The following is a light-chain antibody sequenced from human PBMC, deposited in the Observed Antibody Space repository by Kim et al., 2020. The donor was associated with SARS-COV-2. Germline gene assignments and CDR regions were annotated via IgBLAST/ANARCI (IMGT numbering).Light chain of an antibody. CDR2: DAS. CDR1: QSVSSY. V-gene: IGKV3-11*01. CDR3: QQRRLT. Sequence: TLSLSPEERATLTCRASQSVSSYVAWYQQKPGQAPRLLINDASKRATGIPARFSGSGSGTDFTLTISSLEPEDFAVYYCQQRRLTFGGGTKVDIK. J-gene: IGKJ4*01.